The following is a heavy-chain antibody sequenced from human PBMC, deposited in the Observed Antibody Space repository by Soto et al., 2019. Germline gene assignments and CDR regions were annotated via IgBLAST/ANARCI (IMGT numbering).Heavy chain of an antibody. D-gene: IGHD5-18*01. CDR1: GFTFSSFW. CDR2: IKQDGNEK. J-gene: IGHJ4*02. Sequence: LRLSCATSGFTFSSFWVTWVRQAPGKGLEWVANIKQDGNEKYYVDSVRGRFTIFRDNAKNSLYLQMNNLRAEDTAVYYCAREAYRGYSYPLYWGQGTLVTVSS. CDR3: AREAYRGYSYPLY. V-gene: IGHV3-7*01.